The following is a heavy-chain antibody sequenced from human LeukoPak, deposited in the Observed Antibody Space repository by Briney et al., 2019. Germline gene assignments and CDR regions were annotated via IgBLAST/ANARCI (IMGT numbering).Heavy chain of an antibody. V-gene: IGHV1-2*02. CDR2: INPNSGGT. CDR1: GYAFTGYY. D-gene: IGHD3-16*02. J-gene: IGHJ3*02. Sequence: ASVKVSCKASGYAFTGYYMHWVRQAPGQGLEWMGWINPNSGGTNYAQKFQGRVTMTRDTSISTVYMELSRLRSDDTAVYYCAREIDYDYIWGSYRIDAFDIWGQGTMVTVSS. CDR3: AREIDYDYIWGSYRIDAFDI.